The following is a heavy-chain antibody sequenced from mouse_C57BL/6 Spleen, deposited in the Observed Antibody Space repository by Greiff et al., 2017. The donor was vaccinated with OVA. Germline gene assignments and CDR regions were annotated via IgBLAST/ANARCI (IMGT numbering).Heavy chain of an antibody. V-gene: IGHV5-17*01. D-gene: IGHD1-1*01. Sequence: DVMLVESGGGLVKPGGSLKLSCAASGFTFSDYGMHWVRQAPEKGLVWVAYISSGSSTIYYADTVKGRFTISRDKAKNTLFLQMTSLRSEDTAMYYCARPLYYGSSYFDYWGQGTTLTVSS. CDR2: ISSGSSTI. J-gene: IGHJ2*01. CDR1: GFTFSDYG. CDR3: ARPLYYGSSYFDY.